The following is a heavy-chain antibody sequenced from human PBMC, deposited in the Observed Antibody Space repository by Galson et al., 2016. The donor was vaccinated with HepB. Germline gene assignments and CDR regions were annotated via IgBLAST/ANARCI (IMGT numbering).Heavy chain of an antibody. V-gene: IGHV1-69*06. CDR2: IIPIFGSH. J-gene: IGHJ4*02. CDR1: GGTFSSFA. CDR3: GRGVRSVVVVTFDY. D-gene: IGHD2-21*02. Sequence: SVKVSCKASGGTFSSFAISWMRQAPGQELEWMGGIIPIFGSHTYAQKFQGRLTITADKSTNTASMELSSLTSEDTAVYYCGRGVRSVVVVTFDYWGQGTLVTVSS.